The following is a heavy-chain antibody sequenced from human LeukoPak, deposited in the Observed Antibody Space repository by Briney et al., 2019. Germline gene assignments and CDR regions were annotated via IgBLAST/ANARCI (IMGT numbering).Heavy chain of an antibody. D-gene: IGHD3-22*01. V-gene: IGHV4-59*01. CDR1: GGSISSYY. Sequence: PSETLSLTCAVSGGSISSYYWSWIRQPPGKGLEWIGYIYYSGSTNYNPSLKSRVTTSVDTSKNQFSLKLSSVTAADTAVYYCARDVGNDSSGYYYVGHWFDPWGQGTLVTVSS. CDR3: ARDVGNDSSGYYYVGHWFDP. J-gene: IGHJ5*02. CDR2: IYYSGST.